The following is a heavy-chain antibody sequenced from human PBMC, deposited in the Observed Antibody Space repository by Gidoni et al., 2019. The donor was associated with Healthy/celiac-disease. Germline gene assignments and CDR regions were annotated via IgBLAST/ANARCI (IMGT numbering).Heavy chain of an antibody. CDR3: ARSDDYGDYKLDY. D-gene: IGHD4-17*01. CDR2: IWYDRSNK. J-gene: IGHJ4*02. Sequence: QVQLVASGGGVVQPGRSLRLSCAASGFTFSSDGMHWVRQAAGKGLEWVAVIWYDRSNKYYADSVKGRFTISRDNSKNTLYLQMNSLRAEDTAVYYCARSDDYGDYKLDYWGQGTLVTVSS. CDR1: GFTFSSDG. V-gene: IGHV3-33*01.